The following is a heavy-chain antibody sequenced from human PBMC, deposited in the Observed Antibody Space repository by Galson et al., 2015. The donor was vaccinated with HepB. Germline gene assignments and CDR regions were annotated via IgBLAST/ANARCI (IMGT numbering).Heavy chain of an antibody. Sequence: SLRLSCAASGFTFTSYAMSWVRQAPGKGLEWVSGISGSGGNTYYADSVKGRFTISRDSSKNTLYLEMNSLRAEDTAVYYCAKGNDFWGGYYPWRYFDYWGQGTLVTVSS. V-gene: IGHV3-23*01. D-gene: IGHD3-3*01. J-gene: IGHJ4*02. CDR2: ISGSGGNT. CDR3: AKGNDFWGGYYPWRYFDY. CDR1: GFTFTSYA.